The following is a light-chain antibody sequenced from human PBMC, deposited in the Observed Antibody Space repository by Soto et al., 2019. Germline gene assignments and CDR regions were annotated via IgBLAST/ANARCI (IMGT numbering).Light chain of an antibody. CDR2: EVS. CDR3: TSYTSISLYV. J-gene: IGLJ1*01. V-gene: IGLV2-14*01. CDR1: SSDVGGYNY. Sequence: QSVLTQPASVSGSPGQSITISCTGTSSDVGGYNYVSWYQQHPGKAPKLMIYEVSNRPSGVSNRFSGSKYGNTASLTISGLQAVDEADYYCTSYTSISLYVFGTGTKVT.